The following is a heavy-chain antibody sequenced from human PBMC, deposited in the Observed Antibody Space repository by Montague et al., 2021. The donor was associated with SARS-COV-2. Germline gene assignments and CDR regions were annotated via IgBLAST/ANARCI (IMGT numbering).Heavy chain of an antibody. CDR2: INHSGST. CDR3: ARGRVVAATLSDYYYYGMDV. CDR1: GGSFSGYY. D-gene: IGHD2-15*01. Sequence: SETLSLTCAVYGGSFSGYYWNWIRQPPGKGLEWIGEINHSGSTNYNPSLKSRVTISVDTSKNQFSLKLSSVTAADTAVYYCARGRVVAATLSDYYYYGMDVWGQGTTVTVSS. J-gene: IGHJ6*02. V-gene: IGHV4-34*01.